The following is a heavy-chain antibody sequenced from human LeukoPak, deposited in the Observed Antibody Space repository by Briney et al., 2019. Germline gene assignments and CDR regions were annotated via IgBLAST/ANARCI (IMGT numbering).Heavy chain of an antibody. V-gene: IGHV3-21*01. Sequence: GGSLRLSCAVSGFIFRNYGMHWVRQAPGKGLEWVSSISSSSSYIYYADSVKGRFTISRDNAKNSLYLQMNSLRAEDTAVYYCAREEGIVGATLDYWGQGTLVTVSS. CDR2: ISSSSSYI. D-gene: IGHD1-26*01. CDR3: AREEGIVGATLDY. CDR1: GFIFRNYG. J-gene: IGHJ4*02.